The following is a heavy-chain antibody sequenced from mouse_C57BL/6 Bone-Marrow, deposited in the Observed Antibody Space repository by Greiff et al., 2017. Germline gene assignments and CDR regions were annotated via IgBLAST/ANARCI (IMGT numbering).Heavy chain of an antibody. J-gene: IGHJ4*01. CDR2: FHPYNDDT. V-gene: IGHV1-47*01. Sequence: QVQLQQSGAELVKPGASVKMSCKASGYTFTTYPIEWMKQNHGKSLEWIGNFHPYNDDTKYNEKFKGKATLTVEKSSSTVYFELSRLTSDDSAVYYCARGRASGDCYAMDYWGQGTSVTVSS. D-gene: IGHD3-1*01. CDR1: GYTFTTYP. CDR3: ARGRASGDCYAMDY.